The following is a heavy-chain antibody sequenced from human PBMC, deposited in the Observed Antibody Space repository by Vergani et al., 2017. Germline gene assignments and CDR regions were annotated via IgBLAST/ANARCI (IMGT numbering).Heavy chain of an antibody. D-gene: IGHD3-10*01. V-gene: IGHV5-51*01. CDR1: GYSFSDYW. CDR2: IYPADSER. CDR3: ARGAFKYFGGVPLDP. Sequence: EVQLVQSGAEVKKPGESLKISCKGSGYSFSDYWIGWVRQMPGKGLEWMAIIYPADSERRYSPSFQGQVTISVDKSISTAYLQWSSLKASDTAIYFCARGAFKYFGGVPLDPWGQGTLVTVSS. J-gene: IGHJ5*02.